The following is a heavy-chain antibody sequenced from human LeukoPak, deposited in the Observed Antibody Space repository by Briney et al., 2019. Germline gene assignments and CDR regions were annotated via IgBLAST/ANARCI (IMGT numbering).Heavy chain of an antibody. CDR2: IYYSGST. Sequence: PSQTLSLTCTVSGVSISSDDYSWSWIRQHPGKGLEWIGYIYYSGSTYYNPSLKSRVTISVDTSKNQFSLKLSSVTAVDTAVYYCARAPGIVGTTPFGNYWGRGTLVTVSS. CDR3: ARAPGIVGTTPFGNY. D-gene: IGHD1-26*01. J-gene: IGHJ4*02. V-gene: IGHV4-31*03. CDR1: GVSISSDDYS.